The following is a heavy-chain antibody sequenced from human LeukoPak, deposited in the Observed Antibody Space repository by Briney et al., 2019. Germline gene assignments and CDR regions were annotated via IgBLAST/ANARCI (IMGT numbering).Heavy chain of an antibody. CDR1: GGSISSYY. CDR2: IYTSGST. D-gene: IGHD6-19*01. CDR3: ARLIEVAVAGTHYYYYYGMDV. V-gene: IGHV4-4*07. Sequence: SETLSLTCTVSGGSISSYYWSWIRQPARKGLEWIGRIYTSGSTNYNPSLKSRVTMSVDTSKNQFSLKLSSVTAADTAVYYCARLIEVAVAGTHYYYYYGMDVWGQGTTVTVSS. J-gene: IGHJ6*01.